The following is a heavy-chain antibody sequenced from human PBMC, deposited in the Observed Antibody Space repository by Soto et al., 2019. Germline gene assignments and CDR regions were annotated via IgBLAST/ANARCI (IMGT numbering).Heavy chain of an antibody. CDR1: GGSFSGYY. CDR3: ARGPRYNLKHWFDP. V-gene: IGHV4-34*01. Sequence: PSETLSLTCAVYGGSFSGYYWSWIRQPPGKGLEWIGEINHSGSTNYNPSLKSRVTISVDTSKNQFSLKLSSVTAADTAVYYCARGPRYNLKHWFDPWGQGTLVTVSS. J-gene: IGHJ5*02. D-gene: IGHD1-20*01. CDR2: INHSGST.